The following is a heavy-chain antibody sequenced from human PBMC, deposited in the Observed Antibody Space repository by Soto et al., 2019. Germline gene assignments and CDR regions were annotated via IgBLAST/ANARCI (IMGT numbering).Heavy chain of an antibody. J-gene: IGHJ6*02. V-gene: IGHV3-73*02. CDR2: IRSKANSYAT. CDR1: EFTFSGSA. Sequence: VQLVESGGGLVQPGGSLKLSCAASEFTFSGSAMHWVRQASGKGLEWVGRIRSKANSYATAYAASVKGRFTISRDDSTNTAYLQMNSLKTEDTAVYYCSRPLDVWGQGTTVTVSS. CDR3: SRPLDV.